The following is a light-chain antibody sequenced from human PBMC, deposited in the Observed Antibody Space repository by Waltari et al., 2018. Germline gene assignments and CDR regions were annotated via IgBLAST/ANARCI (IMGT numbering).Light chain of an antibody. V-gene: IGKV3-20*01. J-gene: IGKJ1*01. Sequence: VLPQPPGTRPSPPGERVPLSCRASQSVSRALAWYQQIHGQAPRLLIFGASNRATRVPDRFSGKGSETDFRLPIGILEREDFAVYFCQLYVRFPWTFGRGTKVEIK. CDR2: GAS. CDR1: QSVSRA. CDR3: QLYVRFPWT.